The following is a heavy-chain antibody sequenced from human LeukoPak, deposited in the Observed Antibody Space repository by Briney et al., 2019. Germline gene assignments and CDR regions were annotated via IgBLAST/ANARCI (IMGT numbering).Heavy chain of an antibody. CDR1: GFTFNSYS. CDR2: MKSKTDGATT. CDR3: TTEPYYQSHY. Sequence: KTGGSLRLSCAASGFTFNSYSMNWVRQAPGKGLEWVGRMKSKTDGATTDYAAPVKGRFTISRDDSKNTLYLQMNSLRTEDTAVYYCTTEPYYQSHYWGQGTLVTVSS. J-gene: IGHJ4*02. D-gene: IGHD3-16*01. V-gene: IGHV3-15*01.